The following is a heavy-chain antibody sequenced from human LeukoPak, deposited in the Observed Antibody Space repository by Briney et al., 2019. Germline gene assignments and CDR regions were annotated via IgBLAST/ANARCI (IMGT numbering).Heavy chain of an antibody. V-gene: IGHV1-69*02. D-gene: IGHD2-2*01. J-gene: IGHJ4*02. CDR1: GGTFSSYP. Sequence: SVKVSCKASGGTFSSYPISWVRQAPGQGLEWMGRIIPILGIANYAQKFQGRVTITADKSTSTAYMELSSLRSEDTAVYYCATYCSSTSCYDYWGQGTLVTVSS. CDR3: ATYCSSTSCYDY. CDR2: IIPILGIA.